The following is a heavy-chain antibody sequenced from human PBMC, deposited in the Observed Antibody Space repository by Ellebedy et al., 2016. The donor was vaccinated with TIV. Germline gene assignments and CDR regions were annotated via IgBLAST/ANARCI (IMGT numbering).Heavy chain of an antibody. CDR1: GFSFSNYG. J-gene: IGHJ4*02. V-gene: IGHV3-30*02. CDR2: KRFDGRSE. Sequence: PGGSLRLSCVASGFSFSNYGMHWVRQAPGKGLEWVAFKRFDGRSEYNGDSVKGRFFISRDVSKKTLFLQINRLGAEDTAVYYCTRETNPSPGAVAGTGFDCWGQGALVIVSS. CDR3: TRETNPSPGAVAGTGFDC. D-gene: IGHD6-19*01.